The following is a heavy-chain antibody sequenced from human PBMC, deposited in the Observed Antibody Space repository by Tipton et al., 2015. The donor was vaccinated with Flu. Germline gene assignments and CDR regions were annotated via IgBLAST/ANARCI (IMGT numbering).Heavy chain of an antibody. CDR2: IWYDGSNK. D-gene: IGHD4-17*01. CDR1: GFTFSSYG. Sequence: SLRLSRAASGFTFSSYGMHWVRQAPGKGLEWVAVIWYDGSNKYYADSVKGRFTISRDNPKNTLYLQMNSPRAEDTAMYYCATDYGDYPYWGQGTLVTVSS. CDR3: ATDYGDYPY. J-gene: IGHJ4*02. V-gene: IGHV3-33*01.